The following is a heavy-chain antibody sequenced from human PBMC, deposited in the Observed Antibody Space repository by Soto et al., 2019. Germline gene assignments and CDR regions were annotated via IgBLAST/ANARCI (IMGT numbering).Heavy chain of an antibody. CDR3: ARGGGPYLRPLEI. CDR1: NSVLTTSV. V-gene: IGHV1-18*04. Sequence: QALLEQSGPEVKKPGDSVRISCWLYNSVLTTSVITWLRQAPGQGLEWMGWTSADDGGTLSALKFRNTVVMFKDSMTNMAYMQLWDLTFAETDVYFCARGGGPYLRPLEIWGQGTPVTVSS. J-gene: IGHJ1*01. CDR2: TSADDGGT. D-gene: IGHD3-16*01.